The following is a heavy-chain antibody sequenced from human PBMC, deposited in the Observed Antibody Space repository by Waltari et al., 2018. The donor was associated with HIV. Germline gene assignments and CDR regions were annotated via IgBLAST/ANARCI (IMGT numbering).Heavy chain of an antibody. Sequence: QVQLQESGPGLVKPSQTLSLTCTVPRGSIISGGSSWSWIRQHPGKGLEWIGYIYYSGSTYYNPSLKSRVTISVDTSKNQFSLKLSSVTAADTAVYYCARDHTRSSTSWERFDPWGQGTLVTVSS. CDR1: RGSIISGGSS. V-gene: IGHV4-31*03. CDR3: ARDHTRSSTSWERFDP. J-gene: IGHJ5*02. D-gene: IGHD2-2*01. CDR2: IYYSGST.